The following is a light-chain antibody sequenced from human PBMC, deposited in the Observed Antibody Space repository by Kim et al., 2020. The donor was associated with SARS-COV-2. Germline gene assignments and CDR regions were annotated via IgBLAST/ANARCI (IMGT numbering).Light chain of an antibody. V-gene: IGKV3-20*01. CDR3: QQYEGSPKT. Sequence: EIVLTQSPGTLSLSSGERAALSCRASQKLSSNSLAWYQQKPGQAPRLLIYTASSRAAGIPDRFSGSGSGTDFTLTISRLEPEDFAIYYCQQYEGSPKTFGPGTKVDIK. J-gene: IGKJ1*01. CDR1: QKLSSNS. CDR2: TAS.